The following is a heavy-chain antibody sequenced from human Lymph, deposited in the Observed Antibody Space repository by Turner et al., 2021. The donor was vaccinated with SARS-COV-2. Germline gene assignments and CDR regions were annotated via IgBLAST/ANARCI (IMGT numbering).Heavy chain of an antibody. J-gene: IGHJ6*02. CDR3: ARDVERYNDFWSGYSGGYGLDV. V-gene: IGHV1-2*02. Sequence: QVQLVQSGAEVKKPGASVKVSCQAAGYTFTGYYMHWVRQAPGQGLEWMGWINPNSGGTNYAQKFQGRVTMTRETSISTAYMELSRLRSDDTAVYYCARDVERYNDFWSGYSGGYGLDVWGQGTTVTVSS. D-gene: IGHD3-3*01. CDR1: GYTFTGYY. CDR2: INPNSGGT.